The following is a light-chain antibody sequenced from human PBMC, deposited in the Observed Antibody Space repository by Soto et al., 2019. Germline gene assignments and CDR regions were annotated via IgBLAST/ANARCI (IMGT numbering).Light chain of an antibody. CDR2: NVN. Sequence: QSALTQPASVSGSPGQSITISCIGTSSDVGGYNYVSWYQQHPDKAPKLVIYNVNNRPSGVSDRFSGSKSGNTASLITSGLQAEDEADYYCSSYTSISTVVFGGGTKLTVL. V-gene: IGLV2-14*01. CDR1: SSDVGGYNY. CDR3: SSYTSISTVV. J-gene: IGLJ2*01.